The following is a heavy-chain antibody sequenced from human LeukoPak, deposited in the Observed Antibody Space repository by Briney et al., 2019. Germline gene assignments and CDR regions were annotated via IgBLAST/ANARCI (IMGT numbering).Heavy chain of an antibody. J-gene: IGHJ6*02. CDR1: GYTFTSYY. V-gene: IGHV1-46*01. CDR2: INPSGGST. CDR3: ARAYDILTGSVYYYYGMDV. D-gene: IGHD3-9*01. Sequence: ASVTVSCTASGYTFTSYYMHWVRQAPGQGLEWMGIINPSGGSTSYAQKFQGRVTMTRDTSTSTVYMELSSLRSEDTAVYYCARAYDILTGSVYYYYGMDVWGQGTTVTVSS.